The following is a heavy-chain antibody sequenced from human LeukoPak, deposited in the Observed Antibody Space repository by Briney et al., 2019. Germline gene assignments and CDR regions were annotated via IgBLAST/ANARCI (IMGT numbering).Heavy chain of an antibody. CDR1: GGSFSGYY. J-gene: IGHJ5*02. CDR3: ARGSPPGWNWFDP. Sequence: SETLSLTCAVYGGSFSGYYWSWIRQPPGKGLEWIGEINHSGSTNYNPSLKSRVTISVDTSKNQFSLKLSSVTAADTAVYYCARGSPPGWNWFDPWGQGTLVTVSP. CDR2: INHSGST. V-gene: IGHV4-34*01. D-gene: IGHD6-19*01.